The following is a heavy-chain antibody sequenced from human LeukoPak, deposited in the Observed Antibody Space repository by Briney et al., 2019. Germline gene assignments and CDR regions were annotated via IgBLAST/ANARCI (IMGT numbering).Heavy chain of an antibody. V-gene: IGHV3-7*01. CDR2: IKQDGSEK. J-gene: IGHJ4*02. CDR3: ARGGRDITMMRGVRPADY. Sequence: PGGSLRLSCAASGFTFSSYWMSWVRQAPGKGLEWVANIKQDGSEKYYVDSVKGRFTISRDNAKNSLYLQMNSLRGEDTAVYYCARGGRDITMMRGVRPADYWGQGTLVTVSS. D-gene: IGHD3-10*01. CDR1: GFTFSSYW.